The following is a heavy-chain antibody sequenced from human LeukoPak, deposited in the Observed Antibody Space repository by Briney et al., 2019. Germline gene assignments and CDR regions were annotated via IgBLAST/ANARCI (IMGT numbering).Heavy chain of an antibody. D-gene: IGHD6-13*01. CDR3: AKDRDSSSWYLDY. J-gene: IGHJ4*02. Sequence: GRSLRLSCAASGFTFSSYGMHWVRQSPGKGLEWVAVISYDGSNKYYADSVKGRFTISRDNSKSTLYLQMNSLRDEDTAVYYCAKDRDSSSWYLDYWGQGTLVTVSS. CDR1: GFTFSSYG. CDR2: ISYDGSNK. V-gene: IGHV3-30*18.